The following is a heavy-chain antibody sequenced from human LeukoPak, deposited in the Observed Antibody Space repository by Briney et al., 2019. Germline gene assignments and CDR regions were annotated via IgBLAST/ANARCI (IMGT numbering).Heavy chain of an antibody. CDR1: GYTFTAYY. J-gene: IGHJ4*02. CDR2: INPNSGGT. V-gene: IGHV1-2*02. CDR3: GRLPGYSTSRGHY. D-gene: IGHD6-13*01. Sequence: ASVKVSCKASGYTFTAYYIHWVRQAPGQGLEWMGWINPNSGGTNYAQKFQDRVAMTRDTSINTAYMELSRLRSDDTAMYYCGRLPGYSTSRGHYWGQGTLVTVSS.